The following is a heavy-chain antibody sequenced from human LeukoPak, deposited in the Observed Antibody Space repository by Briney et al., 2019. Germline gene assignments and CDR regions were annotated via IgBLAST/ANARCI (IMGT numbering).Heavy chain of an antibody. CDR1: GGSISSSGYS. Sequence: PSETLSLTCAVSGGSISSSGYSWSWIRQPPGKGLEWIGYIYHSGSTYYNPSLKSRVTISVDRSKNQFSLKLSSVTAADTAVYYCARRVRGYSGYEHFDYWGQGTLVTVSS. CDR3: ARRVRGYSGYEHFDY. J-gene: IGHJ4*02. D-gene: IGHD5-12*01. CDR2: IYHSGST. V-gene: IGHV4-30-2*01.